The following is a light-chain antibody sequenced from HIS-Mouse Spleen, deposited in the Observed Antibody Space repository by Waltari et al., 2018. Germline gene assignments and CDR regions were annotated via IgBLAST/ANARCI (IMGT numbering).Light chain of an antibody. CDR1: QSLLHSNGCNY. V-gene: IGKV2-28*01. J-gene: IGKJ2*01. Sequence: DIVMTQSPLPLLVTPGEPASISCRPSQSLLHSNGCNYLDWYLQKPGQSPQLLIYLGSNRASGVPDRFSGSGSGTDFTLKISRVEAEDVGVYYCMQALQTPWTFGQGTKLEIK. CDR2: LGS. CDR3: MQALQTPWT.